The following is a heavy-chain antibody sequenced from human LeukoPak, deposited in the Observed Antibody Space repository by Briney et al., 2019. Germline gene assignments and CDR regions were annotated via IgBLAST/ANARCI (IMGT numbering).Heavy chain of an antibody. D-gene: IGHD3-10*01. Sequence: PSETLSLTCTVSGGSISSSSYYWGWIRQPPGKGLEWIGSIYYSGSTYYNPSLKSRVTISVDTSKNQFSLKLSSVTAADTAVYYCAPSKLLWFGELSPGYWGQGTLVTVSS. V-gene: IGHV4-39*01. CDR3: APSKLLWFGELSPGY. J-gene: IGHJ4*02. CDR1: GGSISSSSYY. CDR2: IYYSGST.